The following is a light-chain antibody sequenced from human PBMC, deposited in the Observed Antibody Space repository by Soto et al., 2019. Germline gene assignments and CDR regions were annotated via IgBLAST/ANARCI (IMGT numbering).Light chain of an antibody. CDR2: AAS. V-gene: IGKV1-39*01. Sequence: DIQMTQSPSTLSGSVGDRVTITCRASQTISSWLAWYQQKPGKAPKLLIYAASSLQSGVPSRFSGSGSGTDFTLTISSLQPEDSASYFCQQSYSTLWTFGQGTKVDIK. J-gene: IGKJ1*01. CDR1: QTISSW. CDR3: QQSYSTLWT.